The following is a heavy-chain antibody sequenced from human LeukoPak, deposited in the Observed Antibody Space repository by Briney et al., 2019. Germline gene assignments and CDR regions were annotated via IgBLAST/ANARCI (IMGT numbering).Heavy chain of an antibody. V-gene: IGHV3-48*01. Sequence: GGFLRLSCAASGFTFSSYSMNWVRQAPGKGLEWVSYLSGSSITIYYADSVKGRFTISRDNAKNSLYLQMSSLRAEDTAVYYCATSAVAGYYSWGQGTLVTVSS. CDR2: LSGSSITI. D-gene: IGHD3-9*01. CDR3: ATSAVAGYYS. CDR1: GFTFSSYS. J-gene: IGHJ5*02.